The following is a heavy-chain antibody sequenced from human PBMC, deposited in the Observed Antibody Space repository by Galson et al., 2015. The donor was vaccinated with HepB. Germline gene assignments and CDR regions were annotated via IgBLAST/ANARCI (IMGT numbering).Heavy chain of an antibody. J-gene: IGHJ4*02. CDR1: GFTFSSYG. D-gene: IGHD6-19*01. CDR2: ISYDGSNK. V-gene: IGHV3-30*18. CDR3: ANTQGSSGWDFDY. Sequence: SLRLSCAASGFTFSSYGMHWVRQAPGKGLEWVAVISYDGSNKYYADSVKGRFTISRDNSKNTLYLQMNSLRAEDTAVYYCANTQGSSGWDFDYWGQGTLVTVSS.